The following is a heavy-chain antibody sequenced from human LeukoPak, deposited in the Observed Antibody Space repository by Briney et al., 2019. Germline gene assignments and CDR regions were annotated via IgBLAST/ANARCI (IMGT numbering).Heavy chain of an antibody. J-gene: IGHJ4*02. CDR2: IYYSGST. Sequence: SETLSLTCTVSGVSISSYYWSWIRQPPGKGLEWIGYIYYSGSTNYNPSLKSRVTISVDTPKSQFSLKLSSVTAADTAVYYCARTLIAVAGVVDYWGQGTLVTVSS. V-gene: IGHV4-59*01. CDR3: ARTLIAVAGVVDY. CDR1: GVSISSYY. D-gene: IGHD6-19*01.